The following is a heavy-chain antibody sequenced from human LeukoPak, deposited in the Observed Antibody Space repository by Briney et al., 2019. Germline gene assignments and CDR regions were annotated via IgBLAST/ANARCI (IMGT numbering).Heavy chain of an antibody. Sequence: SETLSLTCAVSGGSISSSNWWSWVRQPPGKGLEWIGEIYHSGSTNYNPSLKSRVTISVDTSKNQFSLKLSSVTAADTAVYYCARTYLYCYDSSGYYYNWFDPWGQGTLVTVSS. CDR3: ARTYLYCYDSSGYYYNWFDP. J-gene: IGHJ5*02. CDR2: IYHSGST. CDR1: GGSISSSNW. D-gene: IGHD3-22*01. V-gene: IGHV4-4*02.